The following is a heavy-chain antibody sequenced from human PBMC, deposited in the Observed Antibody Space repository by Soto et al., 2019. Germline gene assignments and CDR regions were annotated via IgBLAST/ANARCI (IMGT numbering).Heavy chain of an antibody. D-gene: IGHD2-21*02. CDR2: MSGVDDSK. CDR1: GFPVNYYD. CDR3: AGRSSQGRTAHGTYFDY. V-gene: IGHV3-23*01. Sequence: EVQLLESGGGLVQPGGSLRLSCAVSGFPVNYYDLSWVRQPPGKGLEWVSGMSGVDDSKSYADSVEGRFTISRDNAKNILLLQMNNLRAAYTATSSCAGRSSQGRTAHGTYFDYWGQGTLVTVSS. J-gene: IGHJ4*02.